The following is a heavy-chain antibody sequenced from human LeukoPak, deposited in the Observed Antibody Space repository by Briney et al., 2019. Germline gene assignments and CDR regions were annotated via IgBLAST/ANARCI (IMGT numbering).Heavy chain of an antibody. V-gene: IGHV4-39*01. CDR2: IYYSGST. D-gene: IGHD6-19*01. CDR1: GGSISSSSYY. CDR3: ATTGYSSGWGPDY. Sequence: SETLSLTCTVSGGSISSSSYYWGWIRQPPGKGLEWIGSIYYSGSTYYNPSLKSRVTISVDTSKNQFSLKLSSVTAADTAVYCCATTGYSSGWGPDYWGQGTLVTVSS. J-gene: IGHJ4*02.